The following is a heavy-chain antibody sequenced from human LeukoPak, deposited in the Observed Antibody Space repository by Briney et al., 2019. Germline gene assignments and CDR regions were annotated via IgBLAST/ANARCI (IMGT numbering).Heavy chain of an antibody. CDR3: TRSYYYGSGSYYVY. CDR1: GFTFSNAW. J-gene: IGHJ4*02. Sequence: GGSLRLSCAASGFTFSNAWMSWVRQAPGKGLEWVGRIKSKTDGGTTDYAAPVKGRFTISRDDSKDTLYLQMNSLETEDTAVYYCTRSYYYGSGSYYVYWGQGALVTVSS. CDR2: IKSKTDGGTT. D-gene: IGHD3-10*01. V-gene: IGHV3-15*01.